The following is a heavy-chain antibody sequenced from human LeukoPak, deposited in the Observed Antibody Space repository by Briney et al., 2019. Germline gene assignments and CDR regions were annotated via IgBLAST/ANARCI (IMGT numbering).Heavy chain of an antibody. Sequence: SSETLSPTCAVYGGSLSGYYWSWIRQPPGKGVEWIGEINHSGSTNYNPSLKSRVTISVDTSKNQFSQKLSSVTAADTAVYYCARAQIQLWPYYYYYMDVWGKGTTVTVSS. J-gene: IGHJ6*03. CDR1: GGSLSGYY. D-gene: IGHD5-18*01. V-gene: IGHV4-34*01. CDR2: INHSGST. CDR3: ARAQIQLWPYYYYYMDV.